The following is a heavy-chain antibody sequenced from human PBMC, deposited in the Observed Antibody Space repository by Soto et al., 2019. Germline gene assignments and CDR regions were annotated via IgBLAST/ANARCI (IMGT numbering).Heavy chain of an antibody. CDR3: ARSDGRDLYFADP. CDR2: ISSSSSYI. V-gene: IGHV3-21*01. J-gene: IGHJ5*02. Sequence: GGSLRLSCAVSGFTFSSYSMNWVRQAPGKGLEWVSSISSSSSYIYYADSLKGRFTISRDNAKNSLYLQMNSLRAEDTAVYYCARSDGRDLYFADPWGHGTLVTVSS. D-gene: IGHD3-16*01. CDR1: GFTFSSYS.